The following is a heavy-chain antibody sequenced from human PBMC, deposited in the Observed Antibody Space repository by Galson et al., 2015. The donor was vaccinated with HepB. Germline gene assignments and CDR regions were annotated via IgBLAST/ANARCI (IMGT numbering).Heavy chain of an antibody. D-gene: IGHD3-22*01. Sequence: SLRLSCAVSVFTFNRYAMHWVRQAPDKGLEWVAFISFDGSVEYYADSVEGRFTISRDNSKSTVFLQMNSLRPEDTAVYHCAREGAFYDSRGHYQGFDYWGQGTLVTVSS. V-gene: IGHV3-30*14. CDR2: ISFDGSVE. J-gene: IGHJ4*02. CDR3: AREGAFYDSRGHYQGFDY. CDR1: VFTFNRYA.